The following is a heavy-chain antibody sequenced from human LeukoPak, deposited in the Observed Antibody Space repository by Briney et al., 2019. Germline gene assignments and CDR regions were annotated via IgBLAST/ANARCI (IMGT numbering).Heavy chain of an antibody. CDR2: ISSSGSTI. D-gene: IGHD6-13*01. J-gene: IGHJ4*02. V-gene: IGHV3-11*01. Sequence: PGGSLRLSCAASGFTFSDYYMSWIRQAPGKGLEWVSYISSSGSTIYYADSVKGRFTISRDNAKKSLYLQMNSLRAEDTAVYYCATIRGDSSSCYVGDYFDYWGQGTLVTVSS. CDR3: ATIRGDSSSCYVGDYFDY. CDR1: GFTFSDYY.